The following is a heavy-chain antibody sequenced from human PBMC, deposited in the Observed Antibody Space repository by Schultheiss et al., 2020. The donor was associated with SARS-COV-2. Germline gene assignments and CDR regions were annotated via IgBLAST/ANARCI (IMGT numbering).Heavy chain of an antibody. CDR1: GFTFSSYG. D-gene: IGHD1-26*01. V-gene: IGHV3-74*01. Sequence: GGSLRLSCAASGFTFSSYGMHWVRQAPGKGLVWVSRINSDGSSTSYADSVKGRFTISRDNAKNSLYLQMNSLRAGDTAVYYCARVGWEPDYYYYGMDVWGQGTTVTVSS. CDR2: INSDGSST. CDR3: ARVGWEPDYYYYGMDV. J-gene: IGHJ6*02.